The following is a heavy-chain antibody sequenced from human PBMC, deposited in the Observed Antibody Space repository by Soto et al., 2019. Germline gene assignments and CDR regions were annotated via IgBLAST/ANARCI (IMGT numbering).Heavy chain of an antibody. CDR3: AKDPRIAAAGHYYYYGMDV. CDR1: GFTFSSYG. J-gene: IGHJ6*02. CDR2: ISYDGSNK. Sequence: LRLSCAASGFTFSSYGMHLVRQAPGKGLEWVAVISYDGSNKYYADSVKGRFTISRDNSKNTLYLQMNSLRAEDTAVYYCAKDPRIAAAGHYYYYGMDVWGQGTTVTVSS. V-gene: IGHV3-30*18. D-gene: IGHD6-13*01.